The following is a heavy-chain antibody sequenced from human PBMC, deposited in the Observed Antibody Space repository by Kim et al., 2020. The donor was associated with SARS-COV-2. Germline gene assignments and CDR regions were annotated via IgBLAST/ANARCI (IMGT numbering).Heavy chain of an antibody. Sequence: SETLSLTCTVSGGSISSSSYYWGWIRQPPGKGLEWIGSIYYSGSTYYNPSLKSRVTISVDTSKNQFSLKLSSVTAADTAVYYCARRGYSSGWYQSGVDYWGQGTLVTVSS. CDR3: ARRGYSSGWYQSGVDY. V-gene: IGHV4-39*01. CDR2: IYYSGST. J-gene: IGHJ4*02. CDR1: GGSISSSSYY. D-gene: IGHD6-19*01.